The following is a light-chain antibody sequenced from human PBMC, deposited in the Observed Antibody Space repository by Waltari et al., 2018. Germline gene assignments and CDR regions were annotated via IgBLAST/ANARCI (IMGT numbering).Light chain of an antibody. J-gene: IGLJ1*01. CDR2: EVS. CDR3: SSFTGSDTHV. V-gene: IGLV2-14*01. CDR1: SSAVGRYNY. Sequence: QSALTQPAYVSGSPGQSITISCTGTSSAVGRYNYVSCYQQHQGKAPKLMIYEVSHRPSGVSNRFSGSKSGNTASLTISGLQAEDEADYYCSSFTGSDTHVFGTGTKVTVL.